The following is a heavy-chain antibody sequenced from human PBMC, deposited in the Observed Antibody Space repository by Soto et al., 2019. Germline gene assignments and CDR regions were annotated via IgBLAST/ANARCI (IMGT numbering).Heavy chain of an antibody. V-gene: IGHV3-48*03. CDR3: ARGPVIVYSGSPEAAFDI. CDR1: GFTFSSYE. CDR2: ISSSVGTI. D-gene: IGHD1-26*01. Sequence: GGSLRLSCAASGFTFSSYEMNWVRQAPGKGLEWVSYISSSVGTIYHAESVKGRFTISRDNAKNSLYLQMNSLRAEDTAVYYCARGPVIVYSGSPEAAFDIWGQGTMVTVSS. J-gene: IGHJ3*02.